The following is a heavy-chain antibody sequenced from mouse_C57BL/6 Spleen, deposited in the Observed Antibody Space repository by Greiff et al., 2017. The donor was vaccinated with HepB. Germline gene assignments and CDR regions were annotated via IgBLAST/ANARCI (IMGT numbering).Heavy chain of an antibody. CDR3: ARGSYYSNYGGFAY. CDR2: ISDGGSYT. D-gene: IGHD2-5*01. J-gene: IGHJ3*01. V-gene: IGHV5-4*01. CDR1: GFTFSSYA. Sequence: EVHLVESGGGLVKPGGSLKLSCAASGFTFSSYAMSWVRQTPEKRLEWVATISDGGSYTYYPDNVKGRFTISRDNAKNNLYLQMSHLKSEDTAMYYCARGSYYSNYGGFAYWGQGTLVTVSA.